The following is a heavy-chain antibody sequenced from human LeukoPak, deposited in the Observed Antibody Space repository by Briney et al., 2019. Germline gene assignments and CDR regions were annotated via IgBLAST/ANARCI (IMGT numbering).Heavy chain of an antibody. V-gene: IGHV3-11*01. D-gene: IGHD3-9*01. CDR3: ARDPYYDISTGYRSHWYFDL. Sequence: KAGGSLRLSCAASGFTFSDYYMSWIRQAPGKGLEWVSYISSSGSTIYYADSVKGRFTISRDNAKNSLYLQMNSLRAEDTAVYYCARDPYYDISTGYRSHWYFDLWGRGTLVTVSS. J-gene: IGHJ2*01. CDR2: ISSSGSTI. CDR1: GFTFSDYY.